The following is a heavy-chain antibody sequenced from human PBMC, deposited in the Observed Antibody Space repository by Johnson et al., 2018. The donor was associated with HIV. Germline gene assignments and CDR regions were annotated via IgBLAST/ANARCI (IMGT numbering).Heavy chain of an antibody. CDR1: GFTFSSYW. CDR3: AKGPLEAYDAFDI. D-gene: IGHD5-24*01. Sequence: EVQLLESGGGLVQPGGSLRLSCAASGFTFSSYWMSWVRQAPGKGLEWVANIKQDGSEKYYVDSVKGRFTISRDNAKNSLYLQMNSLRAEDTAVYYCAKGPLEAYDAFDIWGQGTMVTVSS. V-gene: IGHV3-7*02. J-gene: IGHJ3*02. CDR2: IKQDGSEK.